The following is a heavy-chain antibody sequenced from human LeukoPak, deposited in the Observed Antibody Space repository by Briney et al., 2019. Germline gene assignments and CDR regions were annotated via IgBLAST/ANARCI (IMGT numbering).Heavy chain of an antibody. D-gene: IGHD3-10*01. V-gene: IGHV4-61*02. CDR2: IYTSGST. Sequence: SQTLSLTCTVSGGSISSGSYYWSWIRQPAGKGLEWIGRIYTSGSTYYNPSLKSRVTISVDRSKNQFSLKLSSVTAADTAVYYCARETGNSHAFDIWGQGTMVTVSS. CDR3: ARETGNSHAFDI. CDR1: GGSISSGSYY. J-gene: IGHJ3*02.